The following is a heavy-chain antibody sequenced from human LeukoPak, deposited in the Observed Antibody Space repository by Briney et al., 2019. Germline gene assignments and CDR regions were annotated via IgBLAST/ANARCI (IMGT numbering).Heavy chain of an antibody. J-gene: IGHJ4*02. D-gene: IGHD3-10*01. CDR1: GSTFSSYD. CDR2: MNPNSGDT. Sequence: ASVKVSCKASGSTFSSYDINWVRRATGQGLEWMGWMNPNSGDTGYTPRFQGRVTMTRDTSISTAYMELSSLRSEDTAVYYCARGPCGTGSHFDFWGQGTLVTVSS. V-gene: IGHV1-8*02. CDR3: ARGPCGTGSHFDF.